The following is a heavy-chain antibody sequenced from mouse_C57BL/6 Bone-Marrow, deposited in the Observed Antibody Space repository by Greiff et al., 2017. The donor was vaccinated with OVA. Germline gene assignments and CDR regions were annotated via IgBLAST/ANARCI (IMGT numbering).Heavy chain of an antibody. Sequence: EVKLQESVAELVRPGASVKLSCTASGFNIKNTYMHWVKQRPEQGLEWIGRIDPANGNTKYAPKFQGKATITADTSSNTAYLQLSSLTSEDTAIYYCARRLYYSNSYYAMDYWGQGTSVTVSS. CDR3: ARRLYYSNSYYAMDY. V-gene: IGHV14-3*01. CDR2: IDPANGNT. CDR1: GFNIKNTY. D-gene: IGHD2-5*01. J-gene: IGHJ4*01.